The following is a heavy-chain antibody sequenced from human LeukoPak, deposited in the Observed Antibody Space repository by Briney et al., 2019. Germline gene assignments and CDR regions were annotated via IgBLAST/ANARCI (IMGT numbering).Heavy chain of an antibody. D-gene: IGHD6-19*01. Sequence: SQTLSLTCAISGDSVSSNNGAWNWIRQSPSRGLEWLGRTYYRSKWYNDYAGSLNGRITISPDTSKNQFSLHLNSVTPEDTAVYYCARDLGNTGWYTFDYWGQGILVTVSS. V-gene: IGHV6-1*01. J-gene: IGHJ4*02. CDR3: ARDLGNTGWYTFDY. CDR1: GDSVSSNNGA. CDR2: TYYRSKWYN.